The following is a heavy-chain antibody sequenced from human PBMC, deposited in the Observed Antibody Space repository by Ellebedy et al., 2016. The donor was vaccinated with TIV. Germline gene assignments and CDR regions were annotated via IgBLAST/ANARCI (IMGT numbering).Heavy chain of an antibody. V-gene: IGHV3-53*04. CDR1: GFIVSTNH. CDR3: ANGSFPFGDKSERIYSFQY. D-gene: IGHD2/OR15-2a*01. Sequence: GESLKISCTASGFIVSTNHMSWVRQAPGKGLEWVGGYTNYADSVNGRFTISTHTSRNTLYLQMTNLRTEDTAVYYCANGSFPFGDKSERIYSFQYWGQGTLVTVSS. CDR2: GYT. J-gene: IGHJ4*02.